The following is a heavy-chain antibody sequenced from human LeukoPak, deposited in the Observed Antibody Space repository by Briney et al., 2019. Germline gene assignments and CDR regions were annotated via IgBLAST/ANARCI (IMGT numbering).Heavy chain of an antibody. J-gene: IGHJ4*02. CDR2: IYTSEST. Sequence: SETLSLTCSVSGGSISSSNYYWSWIRQPAGKGLEWIGRIYTSESTNYNPSLKSRVTISVDTSRNQFSLKLSSVTAADTAVYYCARQTAVTGYAYWGQGTLVTASS. D-gene: IGHD2-8*01. V-gene: IGHV4-61*02. CDR3: ARQTAVTGYAY. CDR1: GGSISSSNYY.